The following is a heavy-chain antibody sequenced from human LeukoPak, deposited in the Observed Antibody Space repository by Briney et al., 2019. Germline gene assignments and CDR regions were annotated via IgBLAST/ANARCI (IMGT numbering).Heavy chain of an antibody. V-gene: IGHV4-39*01. CDR1: GGSISSSSYY. D-gene: IGHD3-10*01. CDR2: IYYSGST. Sequence: PSETLSLTCTVSGGSISSSSYYWGWIRQPPGKGLEWIGSIYYSGSTYYNPSLKSRVTISVDTSKNQFPLKLSSVTAADTAVYYCTRCLSGSGSYSNFDYWGQGTLVTVSS. J-gene: IGHJ4*02. CDR3: TRCLSGSGSYSNFDY.